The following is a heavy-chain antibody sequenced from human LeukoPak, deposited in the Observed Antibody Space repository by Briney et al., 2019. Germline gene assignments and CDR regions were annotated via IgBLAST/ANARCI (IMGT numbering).Heavy chain of an antibody. CDR2: INPNSGGT. V-gene: IGHV1-2*02. J-gene: IGHJ4*02. Sequence: GASVKVSCKASGYTFTGYYMHWVRQAPGQGLEWMGWINPNSGGTNYAQKFQGRVTMTRDTSISTAYMELSRLRSDDTAVYYCATRGGALNYYGSGDFDYWGQGTLVTVSS. CDR3: ATRGGALNYYGSGDFDY. D-gene: IGHD3-10*01. CDR1: GYTFTGYY.